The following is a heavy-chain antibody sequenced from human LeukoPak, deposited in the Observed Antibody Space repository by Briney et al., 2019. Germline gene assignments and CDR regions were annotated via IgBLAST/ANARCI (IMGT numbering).Heavy chain of an antibody. D-gene: IGHD6-6*01. Sequence: ASVKVSCKASGGTFSSYAISWVRQAPGQGLEWMGGIIPIFGTANYAQKFQGRVTIITDESTSTAYMELSSLRSGDTAVYYCARTSSHAFDIWGQGTMVTVSS. CDR1: GGTFSSYA. J-gene: IGHJ3*02. V-gene: IGHV1-69*05. CDR2: IIPIFGTA. CDR3: ARTSSHAFDI.